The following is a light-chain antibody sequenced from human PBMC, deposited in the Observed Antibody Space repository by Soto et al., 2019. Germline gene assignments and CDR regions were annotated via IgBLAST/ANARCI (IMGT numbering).Light chain of an antibody. CDR3: QQCHSGLT. CDR1: QNIRNY. J-gene: IGKJ4*01. V-gene: IGKV1-39*01. Sequence: DIQMTQSPSSLSASIGDRVTITCRASQNIRNYLNWYQQKSGKAPELLIYGASSLQSGVPSRFSGNGSGTDFTLTISILESEDFATYYCQQCHSGLTFGGGTKVYI. CDR2: GAS.